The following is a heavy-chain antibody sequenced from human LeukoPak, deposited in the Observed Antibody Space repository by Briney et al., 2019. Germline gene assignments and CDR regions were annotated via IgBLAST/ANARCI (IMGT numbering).Heavy chain of an antibody. CDR2: INPNSGGT. J-gene: IGHJ5*02. D-gene: IGHD3-10*01. Sequence: ASVKVSCKASGYTFTGYYMHWVRQAPGQGLEWMGWINPNSGGTNYAQKFQGRVTMTRDTSISTAYMELSRLRSDDTAVYYCARDRPRITVVRGLLNWFDPWGQGTLVTVSS. CDR3: ARDRPRITVVRGLLNWFDP. CDR1: GYTFTGYY. V-gene: IGHV1-2*02.